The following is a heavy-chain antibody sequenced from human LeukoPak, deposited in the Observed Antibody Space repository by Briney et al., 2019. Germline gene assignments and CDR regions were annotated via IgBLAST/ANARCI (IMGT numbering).Heavy chain of an antibody. V-gene: IGHV3-7*01. CDR1: GFTFSSYW. D-gene: IGHD1-26*01. CDR3: ARFNSGPKAYDV. J-gene: IGHJ3*01. Sequence: GGSLRLSCEASGFTFSSYWMGWVRQAPGKGLEWVANIKQDSGEKYYVDSVKGRFTISRDNANNSLYLQMNSLRAEDTAVYYCARFNSGPKAYDVWGQGTMVTFSS. CDR2: IKQDSGEK.